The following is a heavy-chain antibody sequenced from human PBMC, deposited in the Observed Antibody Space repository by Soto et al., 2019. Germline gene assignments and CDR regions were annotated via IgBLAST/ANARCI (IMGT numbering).Heavy chain of an antibody. D-gene: IGHD2-21*02. J-gene: IGHJ4*02. V-gene: IGHV3-23*01. CDR1: RFTFSSVA. CDR2: ISSSGDNT. Sequence: GVSLRLSCAASRFTFSSVAMSWVRQAPGKGLEWVSAISSSGDNTYYADSVKGRFTISRDNSKNTLYLQMNSLRAEDSAVYYCAKLPVALVTLPFEYWGQGTLVTVSS. CDR3: AKLPVALVTLPFEY.